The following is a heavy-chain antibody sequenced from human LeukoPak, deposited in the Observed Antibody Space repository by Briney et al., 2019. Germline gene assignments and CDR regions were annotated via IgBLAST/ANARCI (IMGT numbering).Heavy chain of an antibody. V-gene: IGHV4-30-4*01. D-gene: IGHD3-22*01. CDR3: ARGGYYYDTTGPFDY. Sequence: PSETLSLTCTVSGGSISSGDYYWSWIRQPPGKGLEWIGYIHHSGSTDYNPSLKSRVTISVDTSKNQFSLKLSSVTAADTAVYYCARGGYYYDTTGPFDYWGQGTLVTVSS. CDR2: IHHSGST. J-gene: IGHJ4*02. CDR1: GGSISSGDYY.